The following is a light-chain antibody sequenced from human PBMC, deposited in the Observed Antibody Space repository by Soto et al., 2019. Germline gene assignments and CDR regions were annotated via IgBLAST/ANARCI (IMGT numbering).Light chain of an antibody. CDR2: EVS. J-gene: IGLJ1*01. CDR3: SSYTSSSTRV. Sequence: QSAVAKPASVSGSPGQSITVSCTGTSSDVVAYNSVSWYQQHPGKAPKLMIYEVSNRPSGVSNRFSGSKSGNTASLTISGLQAEDEADYYCSSYTSSSTRVFGSGTKVTVL. V-gene: IGLV2-14*01. CDR1: SSDVVAYNS.